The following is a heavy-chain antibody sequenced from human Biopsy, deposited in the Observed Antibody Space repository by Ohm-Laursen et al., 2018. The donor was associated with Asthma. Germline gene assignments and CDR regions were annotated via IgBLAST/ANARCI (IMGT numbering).Heavy chain of an antibody. CDR1: GFSLSSGGYY. D-gene: IGHD2-15*01. Sequence: SETLSLTCRVSGFSLSSGGYYWSWIRHHPGKGLEWIGNIYYSGGTYYNPSLQSRATISIDTSMSQFSLKLKSVTAADTAMYYCARDRNYCSDGTCVHYYGVDVWGPGTTVTVSS. CDR3: ARDRNYCSDGTCVHYYGVDV. J-gene: IGHJ6*02. V-gene: IGHV4-31*03. CDR2: IYYSGGT.